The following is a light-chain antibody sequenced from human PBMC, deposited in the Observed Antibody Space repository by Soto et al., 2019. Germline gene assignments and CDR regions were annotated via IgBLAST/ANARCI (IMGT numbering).Light chain of an antibody. CDR1: QSVSVN. J-gene: IGKJ4*01. CDR3: QQYHDWPLT. Sequence: ERVLTQSRGTLSVSPRERATLSFRASQSVSVNLAWYQQKPGQAPRLLIYGASTRATGIPAKFSGSGSGTELTLAISSLESEDFAVYYCQQYHDWPLTFGGGTKVDIK. CDR2: GAS. V-gene: IGKV3-15*01.